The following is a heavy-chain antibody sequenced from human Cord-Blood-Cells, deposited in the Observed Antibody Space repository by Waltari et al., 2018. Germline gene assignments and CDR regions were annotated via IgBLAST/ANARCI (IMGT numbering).Heavy chain of an antibody. CDR3: ARDRYSSGWYVAYYFDY. V-gene: IGHV6-1*01. D-gene: IGHD6-19*01. CDR1: GVSVSSNSAA. J-gene: IGHJ4*02. Sequence: QVQLQQSGPGLVKPSQTLSLTCAISGVSVSSNSAAWNWIRQSPSRGLEWLGRTNYRSKWYNDYAVSVKSRITINPNTSKNQFSLQLNSVTPEDTAVYYCARDRYSSGWYVAYYFDYWGQGTLVTVSS. CDR2: TNYRSKWYN.